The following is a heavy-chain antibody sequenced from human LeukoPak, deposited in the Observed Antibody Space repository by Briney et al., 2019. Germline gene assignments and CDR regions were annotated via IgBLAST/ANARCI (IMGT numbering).Heavy chain of an antibody. CDR2: SNNSGST. D-gene: IGHD1-26*01. CDR3: ARKWELHALDI. J-gene: IGHJ3*02. CDR1: GGSFSGYY. Sequence: PSETLTLTCAGYGGSFSGYYWSWIRQPPGKGLEWIGESNNSGSTNYNPSLNSRVTISVDTSKNQFSLKVSSVTAADTAVYYCARKWELHALDIWGQGTMVTVSS. V-gene: IGHV4-34*01.